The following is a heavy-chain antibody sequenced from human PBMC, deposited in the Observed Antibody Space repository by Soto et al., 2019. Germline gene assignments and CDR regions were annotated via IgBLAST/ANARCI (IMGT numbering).Heavy chain of an antibody. CDR2: ISAYNGNT. Sequence: GASVKVSCKASGYTFTSYGISWVRQAPGQGLEWMGWISAYNGNTNYAQKLQGRVTMTTDTSTSTAYMELRSLRSDDTAVYYCARDPPYCSSTSCYGDYWGQGTLVTVSS. J-gene: IGHJ4*02. CDR1: GYTFTSYG. D-gene: IGHD2-2*01. CDR3: ARDPPYCSSTSCYGDY. V-gene: IGHV1-18*01.